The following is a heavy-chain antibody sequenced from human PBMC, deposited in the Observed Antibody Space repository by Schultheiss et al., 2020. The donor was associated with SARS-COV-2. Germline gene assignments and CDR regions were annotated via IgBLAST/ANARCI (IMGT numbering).Heavy chain of an antibody. V-gene: IGHV1-18*01. CDR1: GYTFTSYG. Sequence: GGSLRVSCKASGYTFTSYGISWVRQAPGQGLEWMGWISAYNGNTNYAQKLQGRVTMTTDTSTSTAYMELSSLRSEDTAVYYCASGTGEGYYYYYMDVWGKGTTVTVSS. D-gene: IGHD1-14*01. CDR3: ASGTGEGYYYYYMDV. CDR2: ISAYNGNT. J-gene: IGHJ6*03.